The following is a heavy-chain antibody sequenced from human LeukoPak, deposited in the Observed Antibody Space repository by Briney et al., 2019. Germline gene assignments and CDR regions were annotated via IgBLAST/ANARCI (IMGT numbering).Heavy chain of an antibody. Sequence: SVKVSCKASGGTFSSYAISWVRQAPGQGLEWMGGIIPIFGTANYAQKFQGRVTITADESTSTAYMELSSLRSEDTAVYYCARVLALWFRELFAEGFDPWGQGTLVTVSS. CDR2: IIPIFGTA. D-gene: IGHD3-10*01. CDR3: ARVLALWFRELFAEGFDP. V-gene: IGHV1-69*13. CDR1: GGTFSSYA. J-gene: IGHJ5*02.